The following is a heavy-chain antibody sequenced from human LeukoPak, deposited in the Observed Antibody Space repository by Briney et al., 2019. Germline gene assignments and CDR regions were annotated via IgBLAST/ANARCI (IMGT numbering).Heavy chain of an antibody. CDR1: GFTFSSYG. V-gene: IGHV3-30*18. CDR2: ISYDGSNK. D-gene: IGHD3-10*01. Sequence: GGFLRLSCAASGFTFSSYGMHWVRQAPGKGLEWVAVISYDGSNKYYADSVKGRFTISRDNSKNTLYLQMNSLRAEDTAVYYCAKDGRYGSGIDYGMDVWGQGTTVTVSS. CDR3: AKDGRYGSGIDYGMDV. J-gene: IGHJ6*02.